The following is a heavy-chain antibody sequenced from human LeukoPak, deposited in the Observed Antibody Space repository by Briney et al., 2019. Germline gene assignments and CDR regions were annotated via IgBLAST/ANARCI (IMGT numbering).Heavy chain of an antibody. D-gene: IGHD3-22*01. CDR1: GFTVSSNY. Sequence: GGSLRLSCAASGFTVSSNYMSWVRQAPGKGLEWVSSISSSSSYIYYADSVKGRFTISRDNAKNSLYLQMNSLRAEDTAVYYCAREGSIVVAPAGAFDIWGQGTMVTVSS. CDR2: ISSSSSYI. J-gene: IGHJ3*02. V-gene: IGHV3-21*01. CDR3: AREGSIVVAPAGAFDI.